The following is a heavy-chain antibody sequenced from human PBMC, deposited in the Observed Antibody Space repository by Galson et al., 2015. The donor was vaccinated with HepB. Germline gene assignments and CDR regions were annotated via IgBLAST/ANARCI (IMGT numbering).Heavy chain of an antibody. CDR2: ISGSGGST. CDR3: AKRYGGNSGHNDY. Sequence: SLRLSCAASGFTFSSYAMSWVRQAPGKGLEWVSSISGSGGSTYYADSVQGRFTISRDNSKNTLYLQMNSLRADDTAVYYCAKRYGGNSGHNDYWGQGTLVTVSS. D-gene: IGHD4-23*01. V-gene: IGHV3-23*01. J-gene: IGHJ4*02. CDR1: GFTFSSYA.